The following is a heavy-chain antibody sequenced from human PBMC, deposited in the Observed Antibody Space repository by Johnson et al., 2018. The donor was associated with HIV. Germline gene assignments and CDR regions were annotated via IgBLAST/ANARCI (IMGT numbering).Heavy chain of an antibody. V-gene: IGHV3-66*02. J-gene: IGHJ3*02. CDR2: IYSDGST. Sequence: GQLVESGGGLVQPGGSLRLSCAASGFTVSSNYMSWVRQAPGKGLEWVAVIYSDGSTYYADSVKGRFTISRDNSKNTLYLQMNSLRAEDTAVYYCAREGDGYNYDAFDIWGQGTMVTVSS. CDR3: AREGDGYNYDAFDI. D-gene: IGHD5-24*01. CDR1: GFTVSSNY.